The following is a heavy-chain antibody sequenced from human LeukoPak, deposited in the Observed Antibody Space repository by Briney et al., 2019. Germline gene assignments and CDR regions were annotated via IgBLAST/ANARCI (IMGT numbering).Heavy chain of an antibody. Sequence: SETLSLTCTVSGGPFSSSDYYWGWIRQPPGKGLEWIGSIYYSGTTYYNPSLKSRVTISVDTSKKQFSLKLRSVTAADTAVYYCARHEWGITNAFDIWGQGTMVTVSS. J-gene: IGHJ3*02. D-gene: IGHD1-14*01. CDR2: IYYSGTT. CDR1: GGPFSSSDYY. CDR3: ARHEWGITNAFDI. V-gene: IGHV4-39*01.